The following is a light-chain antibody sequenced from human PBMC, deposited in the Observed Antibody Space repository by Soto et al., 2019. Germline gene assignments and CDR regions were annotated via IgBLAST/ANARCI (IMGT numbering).Light chain of an antibody. V-gene: IGKV1-5*03. J-gene: IGKJ1*01. CDR2: RAS. Sequence: DIQLTQSPSTLSASVGDRVTITCRASQSIDTWLAWYQQNPGKAPKLLIYRASSLESGVPSRFSGSGSGTEFTLSVRSLQPDDFATYYCQQYTNFSPRTFGQGTKVEIK. CDR3: QQYTNFSPRT. CDR1: QSIDTW.